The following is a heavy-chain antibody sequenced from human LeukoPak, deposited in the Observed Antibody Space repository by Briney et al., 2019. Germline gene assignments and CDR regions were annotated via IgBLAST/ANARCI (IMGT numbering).Heavy chain of an antibody. Sequence: ASVKVSCTASGYTFTDYYIHWVRQAPGQGLEWMGWINPNGGGTNYAQKFQGRVTVTRDTSINTAYMELSSLGSDDTALYYCAGGITGGDYWGQGTLVTVSS. V-gene: IGHV1-2*02. CDR3: AGGITGGDY. CDR1: GYTFTDYY. D-gene: IGHD1-14*01. CDR2: INPNGGGT. J-gene: IGHJ4*02.